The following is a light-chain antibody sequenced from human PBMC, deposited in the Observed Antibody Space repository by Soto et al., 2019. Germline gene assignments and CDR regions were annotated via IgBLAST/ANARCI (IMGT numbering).Light chain of an antibody. CDR2: DAS. J-gene: IGKJ4*01. V-gene: IGKV1-5*01. Sequence: DIQMTQSPSTLSASVGDRVTITCRASQSISSWLAWYQQKPGKAPKLLIYDASILESGVPSRFSGSGSGTEFTHTISSLQPDDFATYYCQQYNSYSPVLTFGGGTKVEIK. CDR1: QSISSW. CDR3: QQYNSYSPVLT.